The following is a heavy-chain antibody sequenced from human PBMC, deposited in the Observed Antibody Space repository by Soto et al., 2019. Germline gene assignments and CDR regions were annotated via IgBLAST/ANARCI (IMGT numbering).Heavy chain of an antibody. J-gene: IGHJ4*02. CDR3: AKESDRYCSSTSCSNVDY. CDR2: ISYDGSNK. V-gene: IGHV3-30*18. D-gene: IGHD2-2*01. CDR1: GFTFSSYG. Sequence: GGSLRLSCAASGFTFSSYGMHWVRQAPGKGLEWVAVISYDGSNKYYADSVEGRFTISRDNSKNTLYLQMNSLRAEDTAVYYCAKESDRYCSSTSCSNVDYWGQGTLVTVSS.